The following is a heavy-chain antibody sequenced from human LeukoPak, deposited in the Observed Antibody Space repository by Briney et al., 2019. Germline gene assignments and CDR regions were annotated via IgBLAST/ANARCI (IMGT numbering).Heavy chain of an antibody. V-gene: IGHV4-30-4*01. CDR2: IYYSGST. CDR3: AGSGIAVAGTGPIDY. D-gene: IGHD6-19*01. CDR1: GGSISSGDYY. J-gene: IGHJ4*02. Sequence: SKTLSLTCTVSGGSISSGDYYWSWIRQPPGKGLEWIGYIYYSGSTYYNPSLKSRVTISVDTSKNQFSLKLSSVTAADTAVYYCAGSGIAVAGTGPIDYWGQGTLVTVSS.